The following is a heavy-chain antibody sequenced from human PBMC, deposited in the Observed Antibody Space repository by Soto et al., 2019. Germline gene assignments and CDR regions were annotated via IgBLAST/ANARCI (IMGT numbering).Heavy chain of an antibody. Sequence: SRVTISVDTSKNLFSLKLSSVTAADTAVYYCARAYDMLTGYDYWGQGTLVTVSS. D-gene: IGHD3-9*01. J-gene: IGHJ4*02. V-gene: IGHV4-61*03. CDR3: ARAYDMLTGYDY.